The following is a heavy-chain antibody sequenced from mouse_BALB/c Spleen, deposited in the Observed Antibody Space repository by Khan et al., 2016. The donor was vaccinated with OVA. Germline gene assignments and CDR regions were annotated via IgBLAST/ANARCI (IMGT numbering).Heavy chain of an antibody. CDR2: INPGSGNT. CDR1: GYAFSDYL. D-gene: IGHD2-1*01. CDR3: ARGGYGTLAY. J-gene: IGHJ3*01. V-gene: IGHV1-54*01. Sequence: QVQLQQSGAELVRPGTSVKVSCKASGYAFSDYLIEWVEQRPGQGLEWIGVINPGSGNTNYNEKFKDKATLTADKSSSTAYMQLSRLTSDDSAVYFCARGGYGTLAYWGQGTPVTVS.